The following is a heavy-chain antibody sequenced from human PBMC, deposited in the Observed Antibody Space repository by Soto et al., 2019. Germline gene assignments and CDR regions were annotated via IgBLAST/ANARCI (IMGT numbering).Heavy chain of an antibody. CDR1: GDSVSSNSAA. D-gene: IGHD6-6*01. J-gene: IGHJ6*03. Sequence: KQSQTLSLPCAISGDSVSSNSAAWNWIKQSPSRGLEWLGRTYYRSKWYNDYAVSVKSRITINPDTSKNQFSLQLNSVTPEDTAVYYCARVRYSSSPVRYYMDVWGKGTTVTVSS. V-gene: IGHV6-1*01. CDR2: TYYRSKWYN. CDR3: ARVRYSSSPVRYYMDV.